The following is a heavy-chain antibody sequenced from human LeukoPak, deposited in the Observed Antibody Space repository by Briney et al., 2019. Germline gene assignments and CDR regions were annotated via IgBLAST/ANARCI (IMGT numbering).Heavy chain of an antibody. CDR3: TRARLSTSCYEFDP. Sequence: IYPKSGGTDYAQKFQGRVTMTRDTSISTVYMELSSLGSDDTAVYYCTRARLSTSCYEFDPWGLGTPVTVSS. V-gene: IGHV1-2*02. D-gene: IGHD2-2*01. CDR2: IYPKSGGT. J-gene: IGHJ5*02.